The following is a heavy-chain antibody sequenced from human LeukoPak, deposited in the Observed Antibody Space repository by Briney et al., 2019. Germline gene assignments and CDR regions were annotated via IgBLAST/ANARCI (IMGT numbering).Heavy chain of an antibody. D-gene: IGHD3-16*01. V-gene: IGHV1-69*05. CDR3: ASSRGEGAFDI. Sequence: SVKVSCNASGGTFSSNAISWVRQAPGQGLEWMGGIIPIFGTANYAQKFQGRVTITTDESTSTAYMELSSLRSEDTAVYYCASSRGEGAFDIWGQETMVTVSS. CDR1: GGTFSSNA. CDR2: IIPIFGTA. J-gene: IGHJ3*02.